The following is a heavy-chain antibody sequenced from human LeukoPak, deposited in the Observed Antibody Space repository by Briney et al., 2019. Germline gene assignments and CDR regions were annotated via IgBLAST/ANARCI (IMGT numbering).Heavy chain of an antibody. CDR1: GGSVSSGSYY. V-gene: IGHV4-61*01. CDR3: ARDGYNEGYGY. Sequence: TLSLTCSVSGGSVSSGSYYWNWIRQPPGKGLEWIGYIYYSGSTNYNPSLKSRVTISIDTSKNQFSLKLSSVTAADTAVYYCARDGYNEGYGYWGQGILVTVSS. CDR2: IYYSGST. D-gene: IGHD5-24*01. J-gene: IGHJ4*02.